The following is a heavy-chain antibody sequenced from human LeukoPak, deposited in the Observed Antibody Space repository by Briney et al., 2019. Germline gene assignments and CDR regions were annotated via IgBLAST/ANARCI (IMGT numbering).Heavy chain of an antibody. J-gene: IGHJ4*02. CDR2: ISSSGSTI. D-gene: IGHD3-3*01. V-gene: IGHV3-48*03. CDR3: ARDNQRITIFGVVTPYFEY. Sequence: PGGSLRLSCAASGFTFSSYEMNWVRQAPGKGLEWVSYISSSGSTIYYADSVKGRFTISRDNAKNPLYLQMNSLRAEDTAVYYCARDNQRITIFGVVTPYFEYWGQGTLVTVSS. CDR1: GFTFSSYE.